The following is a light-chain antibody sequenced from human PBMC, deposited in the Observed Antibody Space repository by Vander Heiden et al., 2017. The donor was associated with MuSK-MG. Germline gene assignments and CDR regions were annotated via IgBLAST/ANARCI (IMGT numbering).Light chain of an antibody. CDR1: QSVSSSY. Sequence: EIVLTQSPATLSLSPGEKAPLACRASQSVSSSYLAWYQQKPGLAPRLLIYDASSRATGIPDSFSGSGSGKDFTLTISRLQPEDFAVYYCQQYGSSHHVQFTFGHGTKVDIK. V-gene: IGKV3D-20*01. J-gene: IGKJ3*01. CDR2: DAS. CDR3: QQYGSSHHVQFT.